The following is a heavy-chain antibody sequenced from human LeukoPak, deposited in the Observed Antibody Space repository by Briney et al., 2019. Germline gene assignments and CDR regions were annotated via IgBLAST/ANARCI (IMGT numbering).Heavy chain of an antibody. V-gene: IGHV1-18*01. CDR3: ARDRDYSNYVGYFDY. CDR1: GYTFTSYG. Sequence: ASVKVSCKASGYTFTSYGMSWVRQAPGQGLEWMGGISPYNGNTNYAQKLQGRVTMTPDTSTSTAYMELRSLRSDDTAVYYCARDRDYSNYVGYFDYWGQGTLVTVSS. J-gene: IGHJ4*02. CDR2: ISPYNGNT. D-gene: IGHD4-11*01.